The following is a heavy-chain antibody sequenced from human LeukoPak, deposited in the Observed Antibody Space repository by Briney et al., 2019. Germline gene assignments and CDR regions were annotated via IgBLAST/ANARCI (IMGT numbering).Heavy chain of an antibody. D-gene: IGHD3-3*01. CDR2: ISAYNGNT. V-gene: IGHV1-18*01. CDR1: GYTFTSYG. CDR3: ATGTGEWLFIMDY. J-gene: IGHJ4*02. Sequence: ASVKVSCKASGYTFTSYGISWVRQAPGQGLEWMGWISAYNGNTNYAQKFQGRVTMTEDTSTDTAYMELSSLRSEDTAVYYCATGTGEWLFIMDYWGQGTLVTVSS.